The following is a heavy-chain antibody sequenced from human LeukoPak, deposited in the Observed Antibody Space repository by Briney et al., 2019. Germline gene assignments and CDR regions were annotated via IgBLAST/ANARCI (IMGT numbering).Heavy chain of an antibody. J-gene: IGHJ4*02. Sequence: PGGSLRLSCAASGLTFSSYGMHWVRQAPGKGLEWVAFIRYDGSNKYYADSVKGRFTISRDNSKNTLYLQMNSLRAEDTAVYYCAKLEMVPAAKTPTLWGQGTLVTVSS. CDR2: IRYDGSNK. CDR3: AKLEMVPAAKTPTL. V-gene: IGHV3-30*02. D-gene: IGHD2-2*01. CDR1: GLTFSSYG.